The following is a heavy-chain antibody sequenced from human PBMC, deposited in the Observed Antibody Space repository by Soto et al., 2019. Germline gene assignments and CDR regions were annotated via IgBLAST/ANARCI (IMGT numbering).Heavy chain of an antibody. CDR3: ARVGRLVAKSYFDY. D-gene: IGHD6-6*01. CDR1: GVTFSSYG. Sequence: GGSLRLSCAASGVTFSSYGMHWVRQDPGKGLEWVAVIWYDGSNKYYADSVKGRFTISRDNAKNTLYLQMNSLRAEDTAVYYCARVGRLVAKSYFDYWGQGTLVTVSS. J-gene: IGHJ4*02. V-gene: IGHV3-33*01. CDR2: IWYDGSNK.